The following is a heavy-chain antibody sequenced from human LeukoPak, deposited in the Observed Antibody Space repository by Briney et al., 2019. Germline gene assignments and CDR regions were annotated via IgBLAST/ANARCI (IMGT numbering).Heavy chain of an antibody. J-gene: IGHJ4*02. CDR3: ASEYSSSSREGPSDY. CDR1: GGTFSSYA. CDR2: IIPILGIA. Sequence: SVKVSCKASGGTFSSYAISWVRQAPGQGLEWMGRIIPILGIANYAQKFQGRVTITADESTSTAYMELSSLRSEDTAVYYCASEYSSSSREGPSDYWGQGTLVTVSS. V-gene: IGHV1-69*04. D-gene: IGHD6-6*01.